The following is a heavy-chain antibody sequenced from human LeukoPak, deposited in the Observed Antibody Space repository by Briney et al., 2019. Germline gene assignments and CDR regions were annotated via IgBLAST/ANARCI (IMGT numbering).Heavy chain of an antibody. J-gene: IGHJ4*02. V-gene: IGHV4-34*01. CDR2: INHSGST. CDR3: ARLALQEVGATQTYYLDY. CDR1: GGSFSGYY. Sequence: SETLSLTCAVYGGSFSGYYWSWIRQPPGKGLEWIGEINHSGSTNYNPSLKSRVTISVDTSKNQFSLKLSSVTAADTAVYYCARLALQEVGATQTYYLDYWGQGTLVTVSS. D-gene: IGHD1-26*01.